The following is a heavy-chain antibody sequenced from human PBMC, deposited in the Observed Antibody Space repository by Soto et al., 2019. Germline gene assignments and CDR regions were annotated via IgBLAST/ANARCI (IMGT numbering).Heavy chain of an antibody. CDR3: AREVRATFDP. J-gene: IGHJ5*02. CDR2: IKQDGSEK. CDR1: GFSFSSYW. Sequence: EVQLVESGGGLVQPGGSLRLSCAASGFSFSSYWMSWVRQAPGKGPEWVASIKQDGSEKYYMDSVKGRLSISKDNAKDSLYLQMNSLRVEDTAVYYCAREVRATFDPWGQGTLVTVSS. D-gene: IGHD1-26*01. V-gene: IGHV3-7*01.